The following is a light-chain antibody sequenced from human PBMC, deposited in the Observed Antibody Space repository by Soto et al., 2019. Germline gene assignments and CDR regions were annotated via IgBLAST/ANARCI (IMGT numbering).Light chain of an antibody. J-gene: IGLJ2*01. V-gene: IGLV2-14*01. CDR3: SSYRSGSTLV. Sequence: QSALTQPASVSGSPGQSITISCTGTSSDVGGSSYVSWYQQHPGKAPKLMIYDVNNRPSGISNRFSGSKSGNTASLTISGLQAEDEADYYCSSYRSGSTLVFGGGTKLTVL. CDR1: SSDVGGSSY. CDR2: DVN.